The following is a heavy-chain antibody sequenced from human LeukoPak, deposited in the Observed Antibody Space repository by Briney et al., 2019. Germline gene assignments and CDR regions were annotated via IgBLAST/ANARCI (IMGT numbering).Heavy chain of an antibody. D-gene: IGHD1-26*01. CDR3: ARDTTPYNWFDP. CDR1: GYTFTSYG. CDR2: ISAYNGNT. Sequence: ASVKVSCKASGYTFTSYGISWVRQAPGQGLEWMGWISAYNGNTNYAQKLQGRVTMTTDTSTSTAYMELRSLRSEDTAVYYCARDTTPYNWFDPWGQGTLVTVSS. J-gene: IGHJ5*02. V-gene: IGHV1-18*01.